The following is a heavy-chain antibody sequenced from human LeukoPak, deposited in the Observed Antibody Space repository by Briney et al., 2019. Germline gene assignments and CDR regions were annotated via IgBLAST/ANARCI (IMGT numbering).Heavy chain of an antibody. V-gene: IGHV1-46*01. CDR3: ARGGGTGSSWNTFDY. D-gene: IGHD6-13*01. CDR2: INPSGGST. Sequence: ASVKVSCKASGYTFTSYYMHWVRQAPGQGLEWMGIINPSGGSTSYAQKFQGRVTMTRDMSTSTVYMELSSLRAEDTAVYYCARGGGTGSSWNTFDYWGQGTLVTVSS. CDR1: GYTFTSYY. J-gene: IGHJ4*02.